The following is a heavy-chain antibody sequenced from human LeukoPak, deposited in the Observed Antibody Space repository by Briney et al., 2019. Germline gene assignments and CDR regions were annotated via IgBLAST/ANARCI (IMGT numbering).Heavy chain of an antibody. V-gene: IGHV1-69*04. Sequence: SVKVSCKASGGTFSSYALSWVRQAPGHGLEWMGRIIPILGIANYAQNFQGRVTITADKSTSTAYMELSSLRSEDTAVYYRASGVGSSGGHYFDSWGQGTLVTISS. CDR1: GGTFSSYA. CDR3: ASGVGSSGGHYFDS. J-gene: IGHJ4*02. D-gene: IGHD3-22*01. CDR2: IIPILGIA.